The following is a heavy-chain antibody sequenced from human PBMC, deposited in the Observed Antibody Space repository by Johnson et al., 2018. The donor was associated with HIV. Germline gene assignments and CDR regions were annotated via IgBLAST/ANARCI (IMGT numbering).Heavy chain of an antibody. CDR3: ARSPGYSGYDSDYDAFDS. J-gene: IGHJ3*02. D-gene: IGHD5-12*01. V-gene: IGHV3-30-3*01. CDR2: ISYDGSNK. CDR1: GFTFSSYA. Sequence: VQLVESGGGVVQPGRSLRLSCAASGFTFSSYAMHWVRQAPGKGLEWVAVISYDGSNKYYADSVKGRFTISRYNSKNTLYLQMNSLRAEDTAVYYCARSPGYSGYDSDYDAFDSWGQGTMVTVSS.